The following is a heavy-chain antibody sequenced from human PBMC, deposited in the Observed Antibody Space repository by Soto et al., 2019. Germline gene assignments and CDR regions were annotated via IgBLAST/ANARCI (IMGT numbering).Heavy chain of an antibody. V-gene: IGHV4-30-4*01. CDR1: GGSISSGDYY. CDR3: AREVGEVDYSSSSDAFDI. D-gene: IGHD6-6*01. Sequence: QVQLQESGPGLVKPSQTLSLTCSVSGGSISSGDYYWSWIRQPPGKGLEWIAYIYYSGIIYYNPSLKSRVTMSRDTSKNQFFLNLDSVTAADTAVYYCAREVGEVDYSSSSDAFDIWGQGTRVTVSS. J-gene: IGHJ3*02. CDR2: IYYSGII.